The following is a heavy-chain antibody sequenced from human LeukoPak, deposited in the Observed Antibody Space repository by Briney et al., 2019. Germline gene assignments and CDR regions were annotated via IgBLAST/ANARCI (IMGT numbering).Heavy chain of an antibody. CDR2: ISGSGGST. CDR1: GFTFSSYA. V-gene: IGHV3-23*01. Sequence: TGGSLRLSCAASGFTFSSYAMSWVRQAPGKGLEWVSAISGSGGSTYYADSVKGRFTIPRDNSKNTLYLQMNSLSAEDTAVYYCAKGMGIAAAPIDYWGQGTLVTVSS. D-gene: IGHD6-13*01. J-gene: IGHJ4*02. CDR3: AKGMGIAAAPIDY.